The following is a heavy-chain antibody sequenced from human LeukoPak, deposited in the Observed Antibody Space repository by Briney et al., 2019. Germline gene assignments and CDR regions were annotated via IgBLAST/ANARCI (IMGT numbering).Heavy chain of an antibody. J-gene: IGHJ3*02. CDR3: AREGSGWYLKAFDI. CDR2: IWYDGSNK. D-gene: IGHD6-19*01. V-gene: IGHV3-33*01. Sequence: GGSLRLSCAASGFTFSSYGMHWVRQAPGKGLEWVAVIWYDGSNKYYADSVKGRFTISRDNSKNTPYLQMNSLRAEDTAVYYCAREGSGWYLKAFDIWGQGTMVTVSS. CDR1: GFTFSSYG.